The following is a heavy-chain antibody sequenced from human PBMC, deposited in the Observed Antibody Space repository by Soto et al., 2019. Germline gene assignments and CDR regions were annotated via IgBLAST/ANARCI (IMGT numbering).Heavy chain of an antibody. CDR2: MNMDGNRI. D-gene: IGHD2-15*01. CDR1: GFTFSAYG. J-gene: IGHJ2*01. V-gene: IGHV3-74*01. Sequence: PGGSLRLSCEVSGFTFSAYGMHWVRQAPGKGLEWVSRMNMDGNRISYVDSVKGRCTISRDNAKNTFYMEMNSARVEDSAVYYCVRFVFEGYDDHRYLHSFPARRTSDL. CDR3: VRFVFEGYDDHRYLHSFPARRTSDL.